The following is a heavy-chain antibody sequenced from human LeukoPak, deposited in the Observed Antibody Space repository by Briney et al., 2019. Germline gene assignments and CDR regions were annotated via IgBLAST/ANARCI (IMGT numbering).Heavy chain of an antibody. D-gene: IGHD2-2*01. CDR1: GYSFADYY. J-gene: IGHJ4*02. CDR3: ARIRYCGGISCYYIDY. Sequence: ASVKVSCKASGYSFADYYMHWVRQAPGQGLEWMGWIKPNSGGTRSAQKFQGRVTMTRDTSISTAYMELSRLRSDDTAFYYCARIRYCGGISCYYIDYWGQGTLVTVSA. CDR2: IKPNSGGT. V-gene: IGHV1-2*02.